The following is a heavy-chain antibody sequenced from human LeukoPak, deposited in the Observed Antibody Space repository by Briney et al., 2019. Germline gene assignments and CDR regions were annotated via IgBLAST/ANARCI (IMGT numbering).Heavy chain of an antibody. CDR2: TSGSGGST. CDR1: GFTFSSYA. CDR3: AKGSYYDSSGSFYFDY. Sequence: PGGSLRLSCAASGFTFSSYAMSWVRQAPGKGLEWVSGTSGSGGSTYYADSVKGRFTISRDNSKNTLYVQVNSLGTEDTAAYYCAKGSYYDSSGSFYFDYWGQGTLVTVSS. J-gene: IGHJ4*02. V-gene: IGHV3-23*01. D-gene: IGHD3-22*01.